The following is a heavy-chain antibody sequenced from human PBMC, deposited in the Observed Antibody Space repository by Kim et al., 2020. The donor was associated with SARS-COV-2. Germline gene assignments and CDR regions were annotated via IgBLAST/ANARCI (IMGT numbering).Heavy chain of an antibody. D-gene: IGHD5-12*01. CDR3: ARDALLYGGSIDY. J-gene: IGHJ4*02. V-gene: IGHV3-33*01. CDR1: GFTFSNYA. Sequence: GGSLRLSCAASGFTFSNYAMYWVRQAPGKGLEWVAVIWFDGSDKYYADSVKGRFTISRDNSKNTLSLQMISLRAEDTAMYYCARDALLYGGSIDYWGQGT. CDR2: IWFDGSDK.